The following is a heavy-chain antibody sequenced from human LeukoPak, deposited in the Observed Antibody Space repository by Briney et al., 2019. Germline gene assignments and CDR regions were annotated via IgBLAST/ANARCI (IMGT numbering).Heavy chain of an antibody. CDR2: INAGNGNT. Sequence: ASVKVSCKASGYTFTSYAMHWVRQAPGQRLEWMGWINAGNGNTKYSQKFQGRVTITRDTSASTAYMELSSLRSEDTAVYYCARPWYSRDAFDIWGQGTMVTVSS. CDR1: GYTFTSYA. D-gene: IGHD2-21*02. CDR3: ARPWYSRDAFDI. J-gene: IGHJ3*02. V-gene: IGHV1-3*01.